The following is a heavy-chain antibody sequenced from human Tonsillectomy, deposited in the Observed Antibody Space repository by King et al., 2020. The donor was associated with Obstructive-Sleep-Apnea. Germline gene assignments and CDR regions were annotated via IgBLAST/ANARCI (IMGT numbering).Heavy chain of an antibody. V-gene: IGHV4-4*02. CDR2: IYHSGGT. Sequence: VQLQESGPGLVKPSGTLSLTCGVSGGSISSSNWWSWVRQPPGKGLEWIGEIYHSGGTNYNSSLKSRVTISVDKSKNQFSLKLGSVTAAATAVYYCARLYCSNGVCPYGMDVWGQGTTVTVSS. CDR1: GGSISSSNW. J-gene: IGHJ6*02. CDR3: ARLYCSNGVCPYGMDV. D-gene: IGHD2-8*01.